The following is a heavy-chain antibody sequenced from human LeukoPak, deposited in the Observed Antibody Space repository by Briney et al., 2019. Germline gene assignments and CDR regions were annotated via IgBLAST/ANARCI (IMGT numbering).Heavy chain of an antibody. CDR1: GGSISSYY. CDR2: IYYSGST. CDR3: ARGVSYYYDSSGYYVFDY. Sequence: PSETLSLTCTVSGGSISSYYWSWIRQPPGKGLEWIGYIYYSGSTNYNPSLKSRVTISVDTSKNQFSLKLSSVTAADTAVYYCARGVSYYYDSSGYYVFDYWGQGTLATVSS. V-gene: IGHV4-59*01. J-gene: IGHJ4*02. D-gene: IGHD3-22*01.